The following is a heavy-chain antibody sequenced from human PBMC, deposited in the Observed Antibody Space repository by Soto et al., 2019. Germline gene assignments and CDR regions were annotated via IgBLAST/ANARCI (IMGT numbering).Heavy chain of an antibody. J-gene: IGHJ6*02. Sequence: QVQLVQSGAEVKKPGSSVKVSCKASGGTFSSYAISWVRQAPGQGLEWMGGIIPIFGTANYAQKFQGRVTITADESTSTAYVELSSLRSEDTAVYYCASPLGYCISTSCSSSPDDSDGMDVWGHGTTVTVAS. CDR1: GGTFSSYA. D-gene: IGHD2-2*01. CDR2: IIPIFGTA. V-gene: IGHV1-69*12. CDR3: ASPLGYCISTSCSSSPDDSDGMDV.